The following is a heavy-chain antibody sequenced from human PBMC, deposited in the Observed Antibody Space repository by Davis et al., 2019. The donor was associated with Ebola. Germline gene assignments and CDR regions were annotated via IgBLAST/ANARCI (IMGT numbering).Heavy chain of an antibody. D-gene: IGHD1-1*01. CDR2: TYFRSKWYN. Sequence: SQTPSLTCAISGDSVSRKSGAWSWIRQSPSRGLEWLGRTYFRSKWYNDYAVSVKSRITINPDTSKNQFSLQLNSVTPEDTAVYYCAREGVALVGTPFDYWGQGTVVIVSS. J-gene: IGHJ4*02. CDR1: GDSVSRKSGA. CDR3: AREGVALVGTPFDY. V-gene: IGHV6-1*01.